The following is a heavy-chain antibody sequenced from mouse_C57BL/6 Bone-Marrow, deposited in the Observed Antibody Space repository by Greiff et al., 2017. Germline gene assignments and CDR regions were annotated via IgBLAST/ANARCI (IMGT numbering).Heavy chain of an antibody. CDR2: ISDGGSYT. J-gene: IGHJ4*01. Sequence: EVMLVESGGGLVKPGGSLKLSCAASGFTFSSYAMSWVRQTPEKRLEWVATISDGGSYTYYPDNVKGRFTISRDNAKNNLYLQMSHLKSEDTAMYYYARNGAIAYYSTSYAMDYWGQGTSVTVSA. D-gene: IGHD2-5*01. V-gene: IGHV5-4*03. CDR1: GFTFSSYA. CDR3: ARNGAIAYYSTSYAMDY.